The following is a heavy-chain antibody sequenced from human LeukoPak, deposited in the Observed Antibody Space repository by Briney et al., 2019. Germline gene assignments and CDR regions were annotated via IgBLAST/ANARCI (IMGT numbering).Heavy chain of an antibody. CDR3: ARDNSGGSTWWLDP. CDR1: GFTFTSYY. D-gene: IGHD2-15*01. Sequence: ASVKVSCKATGFTFTSYYMHWVRQAPGQGLEWMGIINPSGSYTSYAQKFQGRVTMTRDTSTSTVYMELSSLRSEDTAVYYCARDNSGGSTWWLDPWGQGTLVTVSS. CDR2: INPSGSYT. J-gene: IGHJ5*02. V-gene: IGHV1-46*01.